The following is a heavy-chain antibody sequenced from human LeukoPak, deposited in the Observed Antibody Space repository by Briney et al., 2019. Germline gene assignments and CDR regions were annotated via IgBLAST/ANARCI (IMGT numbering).Heavy chain of an antibody. CDR1: GGSISNSRDY. V-gene: IGHV4-61*02. D-gene: IGHD4-17*01. Sequence: SETLSLTCTVSGGSISNSRDYWAWIRQPAGKGLEWIGRIYTSGSTNYNPSLKSRVTISVDTSKNQFSLKLSSVTAADTAVYYCASLSGDYAFDIWGQGTMVTVSS. CDR3: ASLSGDYAFDI. J-gene: IGHJ3*02. CDR2: IYTSGST.